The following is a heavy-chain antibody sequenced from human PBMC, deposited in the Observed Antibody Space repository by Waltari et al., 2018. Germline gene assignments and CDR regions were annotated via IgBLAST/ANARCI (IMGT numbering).Heavy chain of an antibody. D-gene: IGHD3-16*01. Sequence: QVQLQQWGAGLLKPSETLSLTCAVYGGSFSGYYWSWIRQPPGKGLEWIGEINHSGSTNYNPSLKSRVTISVDTSKNQFSLKLSSVTAADTAVYYCASWGEQYFDYWGQGTLVIVSS. CDR3: ASWGEQYFDY. V-gene: IGHV4-34*01. CDR1: GGSFSGYY. J-gene: IGHJ4*02. CDR2: INHSGST.